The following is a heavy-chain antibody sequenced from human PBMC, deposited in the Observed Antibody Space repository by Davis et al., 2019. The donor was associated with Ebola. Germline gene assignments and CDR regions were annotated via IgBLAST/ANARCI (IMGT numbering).Heavy chain of an antibody. CDR3: TTESRYYGSGSYYNEDY. D-gene: IGHD3-10*01. CDR2: IKSKTDGGTT. J-gene: IGHJ4*02. Sequence: PGGSLRLSCAASGFTFSNAWMNWVRQAPGKGLEWVGRIKSKTDGGTTDYAAPVKGRFTISRDDSKNTLYLQMNSLKTEDTAVYYCTTESRYYGSGSYYNEDYWGQGTLVTVSS. CDR1: GFTFSNAW. V-gene: IGHV3-15*01.